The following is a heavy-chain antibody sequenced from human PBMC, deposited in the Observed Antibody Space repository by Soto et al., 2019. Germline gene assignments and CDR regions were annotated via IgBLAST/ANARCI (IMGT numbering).Heavy chain of an antibody. CDR2: ITSSGTTV. CDR1: GFTFSSYS. Sequence: EVHLVESGGGLVQPGGSLRLSCAASGFTFSSYSLNWVRQAPGKGREWVSYITSSGTTVYYADSVRGRFTISRDNAKNSLYLQMNSLRDDDTAVYYCARGSSNWAYYFDFWGQGTVVTVSS. J-gene: IGHJ4*02. CDR3: ARGSSNWAYYFDF. D-gene: IGHD4-4*01. V-gene: IGHV3-48*02.